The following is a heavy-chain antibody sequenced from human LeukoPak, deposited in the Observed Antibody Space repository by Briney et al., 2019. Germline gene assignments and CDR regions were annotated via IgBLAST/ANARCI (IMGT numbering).Heavy chain of an antibody. V-gene: IGHV4-30-2*01. CDR1: GGSISSGGYY. CDR3: ARNRDGYNSFDY. J-gene: IGHJ4*02. CDR2: IYHSGST. D-gene: IGHD5-24*01. Sequence: SETLSLTCTVSGGSISSGGYYWSWIRRPPGKGLEWIGYIYHSGSTYYNPSLKSRVTISVDTSKNHFSLKLSSVTAADTAVYYCARNRDGYNSFDYWGQGTLVTVSS.